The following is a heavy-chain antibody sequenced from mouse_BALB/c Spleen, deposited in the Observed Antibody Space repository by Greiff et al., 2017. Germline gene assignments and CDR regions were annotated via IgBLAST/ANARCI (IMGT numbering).Heavy chain of an antibody. V-gene: IGHV1-54*01. D-gene: IGHD3-3*01. J-gene: IGHJ4*01. CDR2: INPGSGGT. CDR1: GYAFTNYL. Sequence: VQLQQSGAELVRPGTSVKVSCKASGYAFTNYLLEWVKQRPGQGLEWIGVINPGSGGTNYNEKFKGKATLTADKSSSTAYMQLSSLTSDDSAVYVCARWGPLMDYWGQGTSVTVSS. CDR3: ARWGPLMDY.